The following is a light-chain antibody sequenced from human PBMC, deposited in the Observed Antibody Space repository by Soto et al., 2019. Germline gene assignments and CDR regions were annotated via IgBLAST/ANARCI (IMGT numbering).Light chain of an antibody. CDR2: ASS. CDR1: QSISNY. V-gene: IGKV1-39*01. Sequence: IQLTQSPSSLSASVGDRVILTCRASQSISNYLHWYQQKPGKAPKLLIHASSSLPSGVPSRFSGSCSASGTDFTRTIRSLQPEDFATYYCHHTYLPPMYSFGQGPNLEI. J-gene: IGKJ2*01. CDR3: HHTYLPPMYS.